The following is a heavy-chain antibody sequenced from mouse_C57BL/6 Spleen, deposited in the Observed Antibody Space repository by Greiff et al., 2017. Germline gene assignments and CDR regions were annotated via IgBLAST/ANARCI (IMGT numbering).Heavy chain of an antibody. J-gene: IGHJ2*01. CDR1: GFTFSSYA. V-gene: IGHV5-4*01. Sequence: VESGGGLVKPGGSLKLSCAASGFTFSSYAMSWVRQTPEKRLEWVATISDGGSYTYYPDNVKGRFTISRDNAKNNLYLQMSHLKSEDTAMYYCARDTVVATWDYWGQGTTLTVSS. CDR2: ISDGGSYT. CDR3: ARDTVVATWDY. D-gene: IGHD1-1*01.